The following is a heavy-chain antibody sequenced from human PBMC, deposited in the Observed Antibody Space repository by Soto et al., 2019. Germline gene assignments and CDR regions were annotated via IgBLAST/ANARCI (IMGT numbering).Heavy chain of an antibody. Sequence: QVQLVESGGGVVQPGRSLRLSCAASGFTFSHYGIHWVRQAPGKGLEWLAVISYDGSNKHYADSVKGRFTGSRDNSKNTLYRQMNSLRAEDTAVYFCARYSGKYQGPIDYWGQGTLVTVSS. CDR1: GFTFSHYG. D-gene: IGHD1-26*01. J-gene: IGHJ4*02. CDR3: ARYSGKYQGPIDY. CDR2: ISYDGSNK. V-gene: IGHV3-30*03.